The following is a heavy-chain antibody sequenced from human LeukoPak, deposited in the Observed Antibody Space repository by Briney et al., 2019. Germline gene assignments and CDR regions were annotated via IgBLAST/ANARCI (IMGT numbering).Heavy chain of an antibody. V-gene: IGHV4-34*01. CDR3: ARDESEDYNWFDP. J-gene: IGHJ5*02. CDR1: GGSFSGYY. Sequence: SETLSLTCAVYGGSFSGYYWSWIRQPPGKGLEWIGEINHSGSTNYNPSLKSRVTISVDTSKNQFSLKLSSVTAADTAVYYCARDESEDYNWFDPWGQGTLVTVSS. D-gene: IGHD2-15*01. CDR2: INHSGST.